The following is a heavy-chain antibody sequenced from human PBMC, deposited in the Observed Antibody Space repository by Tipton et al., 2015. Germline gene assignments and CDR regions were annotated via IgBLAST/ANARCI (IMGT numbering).Heavy chain of an antibody. D-gene: IGHD3-22*01. CDR3: ARDPYYYDSSGYYYGWFDP. V-gene: IGHV3-48*02. CDR1: GFSLSNYS. Sequence: SLRLSCAASGFSLSNYSMNWVRQAPGKGLEWVSYISSSSSTIYYADSVKGRFTISRDIAKNSLYLQMNSLRDEDTAVYYCARDPYYYDSSGYYYGWFDPWGQGTLVTVSS. J-gene: IGHJ5*02. CDR2: ISSSSSTI.